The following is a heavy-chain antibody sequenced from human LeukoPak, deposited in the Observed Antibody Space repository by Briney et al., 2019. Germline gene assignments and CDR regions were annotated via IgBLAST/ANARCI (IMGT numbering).Heavy chain of an antibody. CDR2: IQYDGSDK. Sequence: GGSLRLSCAASGFTFRSSGMHWVRQAPGKGLEWVTFIQYDGSDKYYADSVKGRFTISRDNSKNTLYLQVNSLRGEDTAVYYCAKSGTFDYWGQGTLVTVSS. CDR3: AKSGTFDY. D-gene: IGHD1-26*01. J-gene: IGHJ4*02. V-gene: IGHV3-30*02. CDR1: GFTFRSSG.